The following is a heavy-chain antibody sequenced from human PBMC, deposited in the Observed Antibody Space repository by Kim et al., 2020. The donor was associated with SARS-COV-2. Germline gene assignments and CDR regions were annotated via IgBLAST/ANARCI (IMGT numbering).Heavy chain of an antibody. J-gene: IGHJ5*02. Sequence: NYTPSLKSRVTISVDKSKNQFSLKLSSVTAADTAVYYCARDLPRRWWFDPWGQGTLVTVSS. CDR3: ARDLPRRWWFDP. V-gene: IGHV4-4*02. D-gene: IGHD6-13*01.